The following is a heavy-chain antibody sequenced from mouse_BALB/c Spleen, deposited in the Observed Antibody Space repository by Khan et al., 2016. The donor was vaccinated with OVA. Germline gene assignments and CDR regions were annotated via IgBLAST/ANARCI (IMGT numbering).Heavy chain of an antibody. CDR2: IYPGGGYT. V-gene: IGHV1-63*02. CDR3: AKGNRCVDYAMDY. Sequence: QIQLVQSGTELVRPGTSVKMSCKAAGYTFTSYWIGWVKQRPGHGLEWIGDIYPGGGYTNYNEKFKGKATLTADTSSSTAYIQLSSLTSEDSAIYYCAKGNRCVDYAMDYWGQGTSVTVSS. CDR1: GYTFTSYW. J-gene: IGHJ4*01. D-gene: IGHD2-14*01.